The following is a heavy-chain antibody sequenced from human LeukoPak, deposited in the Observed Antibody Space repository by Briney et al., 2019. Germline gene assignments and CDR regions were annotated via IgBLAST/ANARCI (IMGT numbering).Heavy chain of an antibody. Sequence: SETLSLTCAVYGGSFSGYYWSWIRQPPGKGLEWIGEINHSGSTNYNPSFKSRVTISVDTSKNQFSLKLSSVTAADTAVYYCARLMVTAMAPRLDYWGQGTLVTVSS. CDR2: INHSGST. CDR3: ARLMVTAMAPRLDY. V-gene: IGHV4-34*01. J-gene: IGHJ4*02. D-gene: IGHD5-18*01. CDR1: GGSFSGYY.